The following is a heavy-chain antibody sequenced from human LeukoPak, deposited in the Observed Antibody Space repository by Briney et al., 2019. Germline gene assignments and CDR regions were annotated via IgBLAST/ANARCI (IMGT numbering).Heavy chain of an antibody. CDR3: AKMEQQLVLRVFSQTLPFDY. Sequence: GGSLRLSCAASGFTFSSYGMHWVRQAPGKGLEWVAVISYDGSNKYYADSVKGRFTISRDNSKNTLYLQMNSLRAEDTAVYYCAKMEQQLVLRVFSQTLPFDYWGQGTLVTVSS. V-gene: IGHV3-30*18. CDR1: GFTFSSYG. CDR2: ISYDGSNK. D-gene: IGHD6-13*01. J-gene: IGHJ4*02.